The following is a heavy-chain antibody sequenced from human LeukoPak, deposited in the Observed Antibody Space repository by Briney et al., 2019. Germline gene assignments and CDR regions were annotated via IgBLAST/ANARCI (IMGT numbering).Heavy chain of an antibody. J-gene: IGHJ4*02. V-gene: IGHV3-48*04. CDR3: ARGRGSWYGVYFDY. CDR2: TSSSSSTI. D-gene: IGHD6-13*01. Sequence: GGSLRLSCAASGFTFSGYDMSWVRQAPGKGLEWVSYTSSSSSTIYYADSVKSRFTISRDNAKNSLYLQMNSLRTEDTAVYYCARGRGSWYGVYFDYWGQGTLVTVSS. CDR1: GFTFSGYD.